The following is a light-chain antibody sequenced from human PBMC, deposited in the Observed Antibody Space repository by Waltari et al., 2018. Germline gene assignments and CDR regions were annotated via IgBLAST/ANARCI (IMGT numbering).Light chain of an antibody. CDR1: SSDVGGYNY. V-gene: IGLV2-8*01. Sequence: QSALTQPPSASGSPGQSVTLSCTGPSSDVGGYNYVSWYQHHPGKPPKLMIYEVSKRPSGVPDRFSGSKSGNTASLTVSGLQAEDEADYYCSSYAGSNNLGVFGTGTKVTVL. J-gene: IGLJ1*01. CDR3: SSYAGSNNLGV. CDR2: EVS.